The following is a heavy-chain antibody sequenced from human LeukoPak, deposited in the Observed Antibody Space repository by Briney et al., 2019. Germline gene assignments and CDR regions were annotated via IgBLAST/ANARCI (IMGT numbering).Heavy chain of an antibody. D-gene: IGHD4-17*01. CDR1: GFTFSSYE. J-gene: IGHJ4*02. Sequence: GGSLRLSCAASGFTFSSYETNWVRQAPGKGLEWVSYISSSGSTIYYADSVKGRFTISRDNAKNSLYLQMNSLRAEDTAVYYCARVDRIYGDYYYFDYWGQGTLVTVSS. CDR3: ARVDRIYGDYYYFDY. CDR2: ISSSGSTI. V-gene: IGHV3-48*03.